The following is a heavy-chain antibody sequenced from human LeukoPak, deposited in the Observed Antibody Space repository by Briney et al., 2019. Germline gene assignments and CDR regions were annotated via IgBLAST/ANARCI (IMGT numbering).Heavy chain of an antibody. Sequence: GGSLRLSCAASGFTFSSHWMHWVRQAPGKGLVWVSRIKSDGSSTSYADSVKGRFTISRDNAKNTLNLQMNSLRAEDTAVYYCARDLGQYYDTSDNWFDPWGQGTLVTVSS. J-gene: IGHJ5*02. CDR1: GFTFSSHW. D-gene: IGHD3-22*01. V-gene: IGHV3-74*01. CDR2: IKSDGSST. CDR3: ARDLGQYYDTSDNWFDP.